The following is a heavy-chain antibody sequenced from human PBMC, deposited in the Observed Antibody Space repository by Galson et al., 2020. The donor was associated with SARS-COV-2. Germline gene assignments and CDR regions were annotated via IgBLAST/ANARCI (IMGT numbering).Heavy chain of an antibody. Sequence: ASVKVSCQASGYTFIDYYIHWMRQAPGQGPEWMGWINPNSGGTFFAQRFQGRVAMTRDTSDSTVYMELSRLTSDDTAVYFCARARARLYNWDGGDDYYHSLDVWGQGTTVTVSS. CDR3: ARARARLYNWDGGDDYYHSLDV. J-gene: IGHJ6*02. CDR1: GYTFIDYY. V-gene: IGHV1-2*02. D-gene: IGHD1-1*01. CDR2: INPNSGGT.